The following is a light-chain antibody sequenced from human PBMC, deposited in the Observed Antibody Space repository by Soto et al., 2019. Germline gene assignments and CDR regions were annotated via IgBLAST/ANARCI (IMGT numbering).Light chain of an antibody. CDR2: LGS. CDR3: MQALQTRIT. CDR1: QSLLHSNGYNY. J-gene: IGKJ5*01. V-gene: IGKV2-28*01. Sequence: DIVMTQSPLSLPVTPGEPASIPCRSSQSLLHSNGYNYLDWYLQKPGQSPQLLIYLGSNRASGVPDRFSGSGSGTDFTLKISRVEAEDVGVYYCMQALQTRITFGQGTRLEIK.